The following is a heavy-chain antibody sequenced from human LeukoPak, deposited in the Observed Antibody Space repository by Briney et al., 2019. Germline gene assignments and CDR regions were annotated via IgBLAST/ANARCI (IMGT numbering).Heavy chain of an antibody. D-gene: IGHD5-18*01. Sequence: ASVKVSCKASGYTFTSYYMHWVRQAPGQGLEWMGIINPSGGSTSYAQKFQGRVTMTRDMSTSTVYMELNSLRSEDTAVYYCAREGGVDTAMVTGAFDIWGQGTMVTVSS. CDR3: AREGGVDTAMVTGAFDI. V-gene: IGHV1-46*01. CDR2: INPSGGST. CDR1: GYTFTSYY. J-gene: IGHJ3*02.